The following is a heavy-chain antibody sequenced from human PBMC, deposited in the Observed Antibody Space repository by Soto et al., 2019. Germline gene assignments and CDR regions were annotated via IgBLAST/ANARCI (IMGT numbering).Heavy chain of an antibody. Sequence: EVQLLESGGGLVQPGGSLRLSCAASGFTFSSYAMSWVRQAPGKGLEWVSAISGSGGSTYYADSVKGRFTISRDNSKNTLYLQMNSLRAEDTAVYYCAKDQMKQQLFPYTVGPWFDPWGQGTLVTVSS. CDR1: GFTFSSYA. D-gene: IGHD6-13*01. CDR2: ISGSGGST. V-gene: IGHV3-23*01. J-gene: IGHJ5*02. CDR3: AKDQMKQQLFPYTVGPWFDP.